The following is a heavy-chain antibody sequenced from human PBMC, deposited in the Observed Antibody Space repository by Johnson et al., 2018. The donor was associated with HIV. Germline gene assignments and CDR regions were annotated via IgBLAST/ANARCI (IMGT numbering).Heavy chain of an antibody. CDR2: ISSRGSTI. D-gene: IGHD3-22*01. V-gene: IGHV3-11*04. CDR1: GFTFSDYY. CDR3: GRVADYYDSIAVLNAFDI. Sequence: QMQLVESGGGLVKPGGSLKLSCAASGFTFSDYYMSWIRQAPGKGLEWVSYISSRGSTIYHADSVKGRFNLYRDNAKNSLYLQMNSQRAEDTAVYYCGRVADYYDSIAVLNAFDIWGQGTMVTVSS. J-gene: IGHJ3*02.